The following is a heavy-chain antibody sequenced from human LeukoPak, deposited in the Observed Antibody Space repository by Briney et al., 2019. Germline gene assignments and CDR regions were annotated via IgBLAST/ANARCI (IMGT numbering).Heavy chain of an antibody. D-gene: IGHD5-18*01. CDR2: INPSGGST. CDR3: ARVNGGYSYGYPGDY. V-gene: IGHV1-46*01. Sequence: ASVKVSCKASGYTFTSYYMHWVRQAPGQGLEWMGIINPSGGSTSYAQKFQGRVTMTRDTSTSTVYMELSSLRSEDTALYYCARVNGGYSYGYPGDYWGQGTLVTVSS. CDR1: GYTFTSYY. J-gene: IGHJ4*02.